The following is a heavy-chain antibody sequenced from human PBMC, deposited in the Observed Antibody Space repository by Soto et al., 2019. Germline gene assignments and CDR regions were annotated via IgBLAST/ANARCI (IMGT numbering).Heavy chain of an antibody. Sequence: EVQLVESGGGLVKPGGSLRLSCAASGFTFSNAWMSWVRQAPGKGLEWVGRIKSKTDGGTTDYAAPVKGRFTISRDDSKNTLYLQMNSLKTEDTAVYYCNTGLPYYDILTGYYPRNYYYYYMDVWGKGTTVTVSS. J-gene: IGHJ6*03. CDR2: IKSKTDGGTT. CDR3: NTGLPYYDILTGYYPRNYYYYYMDV. V-gene: IGHV3-15*01. D-gene: IGHD3-9*01. CDR1: GFTFSNAW.